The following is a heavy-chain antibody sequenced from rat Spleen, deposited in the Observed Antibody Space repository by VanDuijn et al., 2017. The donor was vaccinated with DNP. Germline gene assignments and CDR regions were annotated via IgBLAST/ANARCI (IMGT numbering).Heavy chain of an antibody. CDR1: GFILSNYG. D-gene: IGHD1-2*01. V-gene: IGHV5-19*01. CDR2: ISPSGGSS. J-gene: IGHJ3*01. CDR3: VRHEDSSSHIYGFAY. Sequence: EVQLVESGGGLVQPGRSLKLSCAASGFILSNYGMHWIRQAPTKGLEWVASISPSGGSSYHRDSVKGRFTISRDNAKSILYLQMDSLRSEDTATYYCVRHEDSSSHIYGFAYWGQGTLVTVSS.